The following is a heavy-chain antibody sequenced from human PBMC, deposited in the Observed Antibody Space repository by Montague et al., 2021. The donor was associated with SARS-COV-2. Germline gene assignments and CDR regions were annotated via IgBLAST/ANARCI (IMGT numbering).Heavy chain of an antibody. J-gene: IGHJ4*02. Sequence: SETLSLTCAVSGASIVSTDCWSWVRQPPGKGLEWIGEIYDTASTNYNPSLKSRVTMSVDKFNNQVSLQLNYLTAADTAVYFCMRAGGYVNRPPVWGQGAPVIVPS. CDR3: MRAGGYVNRPPV. V-gene: IGHV4-4*02. D-gene: IGHD6-19*01. CDR1: GASIVSTDC. CDR2: IYDTAST.